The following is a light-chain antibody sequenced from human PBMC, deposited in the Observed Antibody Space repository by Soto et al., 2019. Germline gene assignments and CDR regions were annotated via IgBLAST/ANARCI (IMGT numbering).Light chain of an antibody. V-gene: IGLV1-51*01. CDR3: GTWDSSLTAV. J-gene: IGLJ7*01. Sequence: QSVLTQPPSVSAAPGQKVTISCSGSSSNIGSNSVSWYQQLPGKAPKLLIYDSNKRPSGIPDRFSGSKSGSSATLGITGLQTRDEADYYCGTWDSSLTAVFGGGTQLTVL. CDR2: DSN. CDR1: SSNIGSNS.